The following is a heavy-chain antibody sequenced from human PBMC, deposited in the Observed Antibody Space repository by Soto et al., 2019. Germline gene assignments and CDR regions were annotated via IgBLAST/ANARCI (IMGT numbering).Heavy chain of an antibody. V-gene: IGHV4-4*02. J-gene: IGHJ5*02. CDR3: ARSVFP. CDR1: GGSINSNNW. CDR2: IIHSGST. Sequence: SETLSLTCAVSGGSINSNNWWTWVRQPPGRGLEWIGEIIHSGSTYYNPSLKSRVTISVDTSKNQFSLKLTSVTAADTAVYYCARSVFPWGQGTLVTVSS.